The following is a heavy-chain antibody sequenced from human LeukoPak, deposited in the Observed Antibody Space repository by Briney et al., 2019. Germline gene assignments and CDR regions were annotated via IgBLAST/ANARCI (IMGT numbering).Heavy chain of an antibody. CDR1: GGSISSYY. V-gene: IGHV4-59*01. CDR2: IYYSGST. CDR3: ARDPLGADAFDI. D-gene: IGHD1-26*01. J-gene: IGHJ3*02. Sequence: SETLSPTCTVSGGSISSYYWSWIRQPPGKGLEWIGYIYYSGSTNYNPSLKSRVTTSVDTSKNQFSLKLSSVTAADTAVYYCARDPLGADAFDIWGQGTMVTVSS.